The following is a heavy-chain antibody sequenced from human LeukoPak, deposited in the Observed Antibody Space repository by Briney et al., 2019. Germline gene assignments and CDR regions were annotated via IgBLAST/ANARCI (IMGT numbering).Heavy chain of an antibody. CDR2: ISSSGTTI. D-gene: IGHD1-26*01. V-gene: IGHV3-48*04. CDR1: GFTFSSNS. Sequence: GGSLRLSCAASGFTFSSNSMTWIRQAPGKGLEWVSYISSSGTTIYYADSVKGRFAISRDNTKSSLYLQMNSLRAEDTAVYYCARAEYSGSYPLWYWGQGTLVTVSS. CDR3: ARAEYSGSYPLWY. J-gene: IGHJ4*02.